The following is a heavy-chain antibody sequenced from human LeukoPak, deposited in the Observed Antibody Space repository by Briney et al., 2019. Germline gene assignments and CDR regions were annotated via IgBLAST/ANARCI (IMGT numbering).Heavy chain of an antibody. CDR1: GGSISSDY. CDR3: ATRGY. CDR2: IYNSGSN. J-gene: IGHJ4*02. Sequence: SETLSVTCTVSGGSISSDYWQWIRQPPGKGLEWIGYIYNSGSNNYNPSLKSRVTISIDTSKNQFSLKLTSVTAADTAVYYCATRGYWGQGTLVTVSS. V-gene: IGHV4-59*08. D-gene: IGHD3-10*01.